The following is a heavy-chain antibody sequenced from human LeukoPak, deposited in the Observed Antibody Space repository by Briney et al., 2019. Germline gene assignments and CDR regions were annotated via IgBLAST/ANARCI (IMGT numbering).Heavy chain of an antibody. V-gene: IGHV3-23*01. Sequence: AGGSLRLSCAASGFTFGDYAMTWVRQAPGKGLEWVSVIGNSGGGTYYADSVKGRFTISRDNSKNTLYLQMNSLRAEDTAVYYCAKDRDGYNSPGNYWGQGTLVTVSS. D-gene: IGHD5-24*01. CDR1: GFTFGDYA. CDR2: IGNSGGGT. J-gene: IGHJ4*02. CDR3: AKDRDGYNSPGNY.